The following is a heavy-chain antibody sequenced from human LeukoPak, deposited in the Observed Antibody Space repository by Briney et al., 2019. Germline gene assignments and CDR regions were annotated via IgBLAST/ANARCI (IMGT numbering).Heavy chain of an antibody. CDR3: ARANMVHDAFDI. Sequence: GGSLRLSCAASGYTVSSNYMSWVRQAPGKGLEWVSVIYSGGSTYYADSVKGRFTISRHNSKNTLYLQMNSLRAEATTVYYCARANMVHDAFDIWGQGTMVTVSS. CDR2: IYSGGST. CDR1: GYTVSSNY. V-gene: IGHV3-53*04. J-gene: IGHJ3*02. D-gene: IGHD3-10*01.